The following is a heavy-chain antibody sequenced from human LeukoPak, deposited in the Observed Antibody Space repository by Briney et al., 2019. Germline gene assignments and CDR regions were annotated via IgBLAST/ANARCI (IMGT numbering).Heavy chain of an antibody. J-gene: IGHJ4*02. V-gene: IGHV3-74*01. Sequence: PGGSLRLSCAASGFTFSTYWMHWARQAPGKGLVGVAQINSDGSSTSYADSVKGRFTISRDNAKNTLHLQMINLRAEDTAVYYCGSLTVVAKDHWGQGTLVTVSS. CDR2: INSDGSST. CDR3: GSLTVVAKDH. CDR1: GFTFSTYW. D-gene: IGHD3-22*01.